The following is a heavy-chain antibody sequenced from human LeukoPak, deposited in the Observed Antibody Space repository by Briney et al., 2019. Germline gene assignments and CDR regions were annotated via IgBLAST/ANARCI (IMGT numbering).Heavy chain of an antibody. V-gene: IGHV3-23*01. CDR2: ISGSGGST. CDR1: GFTFSSYA. J-gene: IGHJ6*03. D-gene: IGHD6-6*01. CDR3: AKVGSSSSPYYYYYMDV. Sequence: GGSLRLSCAASGFTFSSYAMSWVRQAPGKGLEWVSAISGSGGSTYYADSVKGRFTISRDNSKNTLYLQMNSLRAEDTAVYYRAKVGSSSSPYYYYYMDVWGKGTTVTVSS.